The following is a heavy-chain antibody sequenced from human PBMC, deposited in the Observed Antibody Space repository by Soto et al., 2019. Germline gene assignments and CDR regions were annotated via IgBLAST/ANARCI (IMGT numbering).Heavy chain of an antibody. V-gene: IGHV3-23*01. CDR1: GFTFSSYA. CDR2: ISGSGGST. J-gene: IGHJ4*02. D-gene: IGHD6-19*01. Sequence: GGSLRLSCAASGFTFSSYAMSWVRQAPGKGLEWVSAISGSGGSTYYADSVKGRFTISRDNSKNTLYLQMNSLRAEDTAVYYCAKDGKRSSGWSQFLDYWGQGTLVTVSS. CDR3: AKDGKRSSGWSQFLDY.